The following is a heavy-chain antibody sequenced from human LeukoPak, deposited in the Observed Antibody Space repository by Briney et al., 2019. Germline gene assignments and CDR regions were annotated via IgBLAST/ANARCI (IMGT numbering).Heavy chain of an antibody. CDR3: ARHDRTGYSSSPYSNFDY. CDR2: IYYSGST. J-gene: IGHJ4*02. D-gene: IGHD6-13*01. Sequence: PSETLSLTCTVSGGSISSYYWSWIRQPPGKGLEWIGYIYYSGSTNYNPSLKSRVTISVDTSKNQFSLKLSSVTAADTAVYYCARHDRTGYSSSPYSNFDYWGQGTLVTVSS. V-gene: IGHV4-59*08. CDR1: GGSISSYY.